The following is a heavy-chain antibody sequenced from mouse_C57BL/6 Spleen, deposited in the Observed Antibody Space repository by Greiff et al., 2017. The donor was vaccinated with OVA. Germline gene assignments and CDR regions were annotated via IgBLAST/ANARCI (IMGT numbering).Heavy chain of an antibody. Sequence: QVQLQQPGAELVKPGASVKVSCKASGYTFTSYRMHWVKQRPGQGLEWIGRIHPSDSDTNYNQKFKGKATLTVDKSSSTAYMQLSSLTSEDSAVYYCALTGTDYYAMDYWGQGTSVTVSS. CDR1: GYTFTSYR. D-gene: IGHD4-1*01. V-gene: IGHV1-74*01. J-gene: IGHJ4*01. CDR3: ALTGTDYYAMDY. CDR2: IHPSDSDT.